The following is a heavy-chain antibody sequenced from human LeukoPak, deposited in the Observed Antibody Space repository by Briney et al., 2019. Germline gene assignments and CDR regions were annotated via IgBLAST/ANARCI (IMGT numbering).Heavy chain of an antibody. V-gene: IGHV3-30*02. CDR1: GLTVSIYG. CDR2: IRYDGSNK. CDR3: ARGFRTVVTAPLDY. D-gene: IGHD2-21*02. Sequence: GGSLRLSCAASGLTVSIYGMHWVCQAPGKGLEWVAFIRYDGSNKYYADSVKGRFTISRDNSKNTLYLQMNSLRAEDTAVYYCARGFRTVVTAPLDYWGQGTLVTVSS. J-gene: IGHJ4*02.